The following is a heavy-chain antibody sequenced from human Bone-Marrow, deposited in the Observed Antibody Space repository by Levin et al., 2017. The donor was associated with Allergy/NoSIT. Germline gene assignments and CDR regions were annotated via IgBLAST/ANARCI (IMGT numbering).Heavy chain of an antibody. J-gene: IGHJ5*02. CDR3: TTNSGMVRGVEGGWFDP. CDR1: GYILSELS. D-gene: IGHD3-10*01. CDR2: VDPEDEQI. V-gene: IGHV1-24*01. Sequence: GESLKISCKVSGYILSELSMHWVRQAPGKGLEWMGGVDPEDEQIVYAQKFQGRLSMTEDTSTDTAYLELSSLRADDTAVYYCTTNSGMVRGVEGGWFDPWGQGTLVTVSS.